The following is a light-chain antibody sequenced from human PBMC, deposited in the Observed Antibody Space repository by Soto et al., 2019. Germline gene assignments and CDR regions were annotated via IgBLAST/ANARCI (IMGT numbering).Light chain of an antibody. CDR3: GTWDSSLSAYV. Sequence: QSVLTQPPSVSAAPGQKVTISCSGSSSNIGNNYVSWYQQLPGTAPKLLIYDNNKRPSGIPDRFSGSKSGTSAILGITGPQTGDEADYYCGTWDSSLSAYVFGTGTKLTVL. CDR2: DNN. V-gene: IGLV1-51*01. J-gene: IGLJ1*01. CDR1: SSNIGNNY.